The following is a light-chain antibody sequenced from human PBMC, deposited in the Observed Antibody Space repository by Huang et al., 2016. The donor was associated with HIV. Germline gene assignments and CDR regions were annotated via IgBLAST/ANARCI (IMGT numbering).Light chain of an antibody. CDR1: RSVSSY. CDR2: EAS. J-gene: IGKJ3*01. Sequence: EIVLTQSPATLSLSPGERATLSCRAIRSVSSYLAWYQQKPGQAPRLLIYEASNRATVIPARFSGSGAGTDFTLTISSLEPEDFAVYYCQQRSNWPTFGPGTKVDIK. CDR3: QQRSNWPT. V-gene: IGKV3-11*01.